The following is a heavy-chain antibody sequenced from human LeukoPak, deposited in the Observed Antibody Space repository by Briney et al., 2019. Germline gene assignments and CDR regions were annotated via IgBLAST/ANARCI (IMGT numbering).Heavy chain of an antibody. CDR2: IYPGDSDT. CDR1: GYSFTSYW. J-gene: IGHJ3*02. Sequence: GESLKISCKGSGYSFTSYWIGWVRQLPGKGLEWMGIIYPGDSDTRYSPSFQGQVTISADKSISTAYLQWSSLKASDTAMYYCARCVVGATEAFDIWGQGTMVTVSS. D-gene: IGHD1-26*01. CDR3: ARCVVGATEAFDI. V-gene: IGHV5-51*01.